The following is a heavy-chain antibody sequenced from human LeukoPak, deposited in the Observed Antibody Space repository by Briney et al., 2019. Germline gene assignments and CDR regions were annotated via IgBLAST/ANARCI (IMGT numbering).Heavy chain of an antibody. CDR2: NYYSGST. CDR3: ARNRYYYGSGNYGVPNWFDP. CDR1: GGSISSNSFY. J-gene: IGHJ5*02. Sequence: PSETLSLTCTVSGGSISSNSFYWGWIRQPPGKGLEWIGSNYYSGSTYYNPSLKSRVTISVDTSKNQFSLKLSSVTVADTAVYYCARNRYYYGSGNYGVPNWFDPWGQGTLVTVSS. V-gene: IGHV4-39*01. D-gene: IGHD3-10*01.